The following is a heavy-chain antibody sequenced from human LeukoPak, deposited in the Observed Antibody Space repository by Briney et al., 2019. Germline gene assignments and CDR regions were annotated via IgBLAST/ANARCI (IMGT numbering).Heavy chain of an antibody. CDR3: ARAYHYDTSVTPDY. V-gene: IGHV3-33*01. CDR2: IWHDGTNK. CDR1: GFTFSTYV. Sequence: PGRSLRLSCAASGFTFSTYVMHWVRQAPGKGLDWVAIIWHDGTNKYYADSVKGRFTISRDSSKNTLYLQMNSLRVEDTAVYYCARAYHYDTSVTPDYWGQGTLVTVSS. J-gene: IGHJ4*02. D-gene: IGHD3-22*01.